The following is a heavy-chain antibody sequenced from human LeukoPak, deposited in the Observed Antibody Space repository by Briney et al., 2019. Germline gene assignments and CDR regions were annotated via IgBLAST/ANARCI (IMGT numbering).Heavy chain of an antibody. CDR2: INTNSGDT. D-gene: IGHD2-2*01. J-gene: IGHJ5*02. V-gene: IGHV1-2*02. CDR3: ARKDSTITSWYRANNWIDP. Sequence: GASVKVSCKASGYTFTGYYMNWVRQAPGQGLEWMGWINTNSGDTNYAQKFQGRVTMTRDTSTSTAYMELSRLRSDDTAVYYCARKDSTITSWYRANNWIDPWGQGTLVTVSS. CDR1: GYTFTGYY.